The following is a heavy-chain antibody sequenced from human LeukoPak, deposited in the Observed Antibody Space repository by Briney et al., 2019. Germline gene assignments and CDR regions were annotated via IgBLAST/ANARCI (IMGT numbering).Heavy chain of an antibody. V-gene: IGHV3-23*01. CDR2: ISGSGGST. J-gene: IGHJ4*02. Sequence: GGSLRLSCAASGFTFSSYAMSWVRQAPGKGLEWVSAISGSGGSTYYADSVKGRFTISRDNSKNTLYLQMNSLRAEDTAVYYCATRTSIAAAVNLDYWGQGTLVTVSS. D-gene: IGHD6-13*01. CDR3: ATRTSIAAAVNLDY. CDR1: GFTFSSYA.